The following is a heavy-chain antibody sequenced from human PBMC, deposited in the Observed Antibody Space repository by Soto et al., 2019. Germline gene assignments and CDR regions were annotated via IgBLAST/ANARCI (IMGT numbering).Heavy chain of an antibody. V-gene: IGHV4-31*03. CDR1: GGSISSGGYY. CDR3: ARDRGDCSSTSCYGDYYYYGMDV. D-gene: IGHD2-2*01. J-gene: IGHJ6*02. Sequence: PSETLSLTCTVSGGSISSGGYYWSWIRQHPGKGLEWIGYIYYSGSTYYNPSLKSRVTISVDTSKNQFSLKLSSVTAADTAVYYCARDRGDCSSTSCYGDYYYYGMDVWGQGTTVTVSS. CDR2: IYYSGST.